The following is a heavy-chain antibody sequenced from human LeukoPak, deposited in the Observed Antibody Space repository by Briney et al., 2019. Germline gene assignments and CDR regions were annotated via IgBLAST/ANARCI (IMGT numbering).Heavy chain of an antibody. CDR3: ARIAPSYYYDSSAPLDY. V-gene: IGHV2-70*04. J-gene: IGHJ4*02. CDR1: GFSLNTTGMR. D-gene: IGHD3-22*01. Sequence: SGPALVKPTHTLTLTCTFSGFSLNTTGMRMGWIRQTPGKALEWLARIDWDDDKFYSTSLKPRLTISKDSSRNQVVLTMTNMDPVDTATYYCARIAPSYYYDSSAPLDYWGQGTLVTVSS. CDR2: IDWDDDK.